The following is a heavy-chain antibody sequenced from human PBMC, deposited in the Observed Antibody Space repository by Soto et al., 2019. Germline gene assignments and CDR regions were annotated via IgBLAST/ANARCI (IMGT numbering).Heavy chain of an antibody. CDR1: GGSFSGYY. Sequence: SETLSLTCAVYGGSFSGYYWSWIRQPPGKGLGWIGEINHSGSTNYNPSLKSRVTISVDTSKNQFSLKLSSVTAADTAVYYCARGYGERYYGSGSYETRDYWGQGTLVTVSS. J-gene: IGHJ4*02. CDR2: INHSGST. CDR3: ARGYGERYYGSGSYETRDY. V-gene: IGHV4-34*01. D-gene: IGHD3-10*01.